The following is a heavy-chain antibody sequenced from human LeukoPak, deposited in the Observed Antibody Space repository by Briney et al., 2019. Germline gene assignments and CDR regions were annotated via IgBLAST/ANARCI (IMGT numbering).Heavy chain of an antibody. V-gene: IGHV1-2*02. CDR2: INPNSGGT. D-gene: IGHD6-19*01. Sequence: ASVKVSCKASGYTFTGYYMHWVRQAPGQGLEWMGWINPNSGGTNYAQKFQGRVTMTRDTSISTAYMELSRLRSDDTAVYYCARIAVAGSYYYYGMDVWGQGATVTVSS. CDR1: GYTFTGYY. CDR3: ARIAVAGSYYYYGMDV. J-gene: IGHJ6*02.